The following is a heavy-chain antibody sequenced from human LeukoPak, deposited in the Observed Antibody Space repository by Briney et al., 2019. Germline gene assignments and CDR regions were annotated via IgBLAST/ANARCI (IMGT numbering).Heavy chain of an antibody. CDR2: ISGRGGST. D-gene: IGHD6-19*01. CDR3: ARGDAVSSSYYFCRDL. J-gene: IGHJ6*03. V-gene: IGHV3-23*01. CDR1: GFIFSSYA. Sequence: GGSLRLPCAASGFIFSSYAMSWVLQAPGKGLEGVSAISGRGGSTYYADSVKGRFTISRDNSSNTLYLQMSSLRVDDTAIYYCARGDAVSSSYYFCRDLWGKGTTVSVSS.